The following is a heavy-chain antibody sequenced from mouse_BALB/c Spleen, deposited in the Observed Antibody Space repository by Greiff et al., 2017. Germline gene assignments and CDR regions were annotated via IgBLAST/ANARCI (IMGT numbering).Heavy chain of an antibody. D-gene: IGHD2-12*01. J-gene: IGHJ2*01. CDR3: ARSQRYDRGPFDY. CDR2: ISYSGST. Sequence: EVKVEESGPGLVKPSQSLSLTCTVTGYSITSDYAWNWIRQFPGNKLEWMGYISYSGSTSYNPSLKSRISITRDTSKNQFFLQLNSVTTEDTATYYCARSQRYDRGPFDYWGQGTTLTVSS. CDR1: GYSITSDYA. V-gene: IGHV3-2*02.